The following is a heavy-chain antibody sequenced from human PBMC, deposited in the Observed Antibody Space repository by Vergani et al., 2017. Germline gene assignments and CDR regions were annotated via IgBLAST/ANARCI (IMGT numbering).Heavy chain of an antibody. V-gene: IGHV1-18*01. CDR1: GYTFTSYG. D-gene: IGHD2-15*01. Sequence: QVQLVQSGAEVKKPGASVKVSCKASGYTFTSYGISWVRQAPGQGLEWMGWISAYNGNTNYAQKLQCRVTMTTDTSTSTAYMELRSLRSDDTAVYYCARVHGPVVVAATVNYYGMDVWGQGTTVTVSS. J-gene: IGHJ6*02. CDR2: ISAYNGNT. CDR3: ARVHGPVVVAATVNYYGMDV.